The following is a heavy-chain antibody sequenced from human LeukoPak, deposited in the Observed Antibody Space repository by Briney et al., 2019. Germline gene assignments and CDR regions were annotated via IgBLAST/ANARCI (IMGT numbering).Heavy chain of an antibody. CDR3: ARDRDYYDSSGYYWEIRDNWFDP. CDR2: IIPIFGTA. J-gene: IGHJ5*02. V-gene: IGHV1-69*13. CDR1: GGTFSSYA. D-gene: IGHD3-22*01. Sequence: SVKVSCKASGGTFSSYATSWVRQAPGQGLEWMGGIIPIFGTANYAQKFQGRVTITADESTSTAYMELSSLRSEDTAVYYCARDRDYYDSSGYYWEIRDNWFDPWGQGTLVTVSS.